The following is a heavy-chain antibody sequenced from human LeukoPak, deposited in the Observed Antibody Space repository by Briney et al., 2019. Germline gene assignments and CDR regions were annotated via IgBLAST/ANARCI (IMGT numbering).Heavy chain of an antibody. CDR1: GGTFSSYA. V-gene: IGHV1-69*05. CDR2: IIPIFGTA. J-gene: IGHJ1*01. D-gene: IGHD3-9*01. Sequence: SVKVSCKASGGTFSSYAISWVRQAPGQGLEWMGRIIPIFGTANYAQKFQGRVTITTDESTSTAYMDLSSLRSEDTAVYYCASSLVLRYLDWSPSDFQHWGQGTLVTVSS. CDR3: ASSLVLRYLDWSPSDFQH.